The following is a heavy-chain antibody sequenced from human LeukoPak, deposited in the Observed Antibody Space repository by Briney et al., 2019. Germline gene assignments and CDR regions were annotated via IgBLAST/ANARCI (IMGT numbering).Heavy chain of an antibody. J-gene: IGHJ4*02. Sequence: GGSLRLSCAASGFTFSSYWMHWVRQAPGKGLVWVSRINSDGSSKSYADSVKGRFTISRDNAKNTLHLQMNSLRAEDTAVYYCARGGPYYFRSPFDYWGQGTLVTVSS. V-gene: IGHV3-74*01. CDR3: ARGGPYYFRSPFDY. D-gene: IGHD2/OR15-2a*01. CDR2: INSDGSSK. CDR1: GFTFSSYW.